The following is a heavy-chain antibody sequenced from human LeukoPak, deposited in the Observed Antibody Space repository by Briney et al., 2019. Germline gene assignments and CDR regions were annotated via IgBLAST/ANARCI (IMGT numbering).Heavy chain of an antibody. V-gene: IGHV3-23*01. CDR1: GFTFSSYA. Sequence: QTGGSLRLSCAASGFTFSSYAMSWVRQAPGKGLEWVSIISGSGSSTYYTDSVKGRFTISRDNSKNTLYLQMNSLGAEDTAVYYCAKFHGYCSGGSCSFQHWGQGTLVTVSS. J-gene: IGHJ1*01. CDR2: ISGSGSST. CDR3: AKFHGYCSGGSCSFQH. D-gene: IGHD2-15*01.